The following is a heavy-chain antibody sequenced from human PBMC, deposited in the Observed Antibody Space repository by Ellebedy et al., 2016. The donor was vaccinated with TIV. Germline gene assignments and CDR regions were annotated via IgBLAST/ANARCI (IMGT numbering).Heavy chain of an antibody. CDR3: AKDVVYSYGSDINWFDS. V-gene: IGHV3-23*01. J-gene: IGHJ5*01. D-gene: IGHD5-18*01. CDR1: GFSFSDYA. Sequence: GESLKISCAGSGFSFSDYAMSWGRQAPGKGLEWVSVVSGSGFVTYYADSVKGRFTISRDNSKNTLSLQMNSLRAGDTVIYYCAKDVVYSYGSDINWFDSWGQGTLVTVSS. CDR2: VSGSGFVT.